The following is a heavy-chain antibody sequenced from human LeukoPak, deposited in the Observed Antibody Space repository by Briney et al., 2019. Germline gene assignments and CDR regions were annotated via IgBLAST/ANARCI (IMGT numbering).Heavy chain of an antibody. J-gene: IGHJ4*02. Sequence: GASVKVSCKASGYTFSNYDINWVRQATGQGLEWMGWMNPNSGDTAYAQKFQGRVTITRNTSIGTAYMELSSLRSEDTAVYYCAHYSYENSGYRFEDSWGQGTLVTVSS. CDR2: MNPNSGDT. D-gene: IGHD3-22*01. CDR3: AHYSYENSGYRFEDS. V-gene: IGHV1-8*03. CDR1: GYTFSNYD.